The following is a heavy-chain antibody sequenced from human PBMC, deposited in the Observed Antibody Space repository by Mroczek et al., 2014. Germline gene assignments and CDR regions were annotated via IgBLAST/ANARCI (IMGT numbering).Heavy chain of an antibody. D-gene: IGHD3-3*01. J-gene: IGHJ4*02. CDR1: GYTFTSYD. CDR3: ARVYYDFWSGYHDYFDY. Sequence: QVQLQQSGAEVKKPGASVKVSCKASGYTFTSYDINWVRQATGQGLEWMGWMNPNSGNTGYAQKFQGRVTMTRNTSISTAYMELSSLRSEDTAVYYCARVYYDFWSGYHDYFDYWGQGTPGPPSP. CDR2: MNPNSGNT. V-gene: IGHV1-8*01.